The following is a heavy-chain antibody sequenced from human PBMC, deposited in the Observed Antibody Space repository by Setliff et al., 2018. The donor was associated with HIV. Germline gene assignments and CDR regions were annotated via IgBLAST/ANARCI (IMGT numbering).Heavy chain of an antibody. V-gene: IGHV4-59*01. CDR3: ARHAPRNHDLAGVFYPYYMDV. CDR1: GGSISSYY. CDR2: IYYSGST. J-gene: IGHJ6*03. Sequence: SETLSLTCTVSGGSISSYYWSWIRQPPGKGLEWIGYIYYSGSTNYNPSLKSRVTISVDTSKNQFSLKLTSVTAADTAGYFCARHAPRNHDLAGVFYPYYMDVWGKGTTVTVSS. D-gene: IGHD1-1*01.